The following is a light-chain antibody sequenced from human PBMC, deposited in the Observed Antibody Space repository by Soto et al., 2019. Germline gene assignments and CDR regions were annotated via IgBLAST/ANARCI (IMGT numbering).Light chain of an antibody. J-gene: IGKJ1*01. CDR3: QQYGRSPWT. CDR1: QSVSNNY. CDR2: GAS. V-gene: IGKV3-20*01. Sequence: EIVLTQSTGTLSLSPGERSTLSCRSSQSVSNNYLAWYQQKPGQAPRLLIYGASNRATGIPDRFSGSGSGTDFTLTISRLEPEDFAVYYCQQYGRSPWTFGQGTKVDI.